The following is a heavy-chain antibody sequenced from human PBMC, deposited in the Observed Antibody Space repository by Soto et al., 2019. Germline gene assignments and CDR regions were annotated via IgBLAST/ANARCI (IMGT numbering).Heavy chain of an antibody. V-gene: IGHV3-72*01. J-gene: IGHJ4*02. CDR1: GFTFSDHY. Sequence: EVQLVESGGGLVQPGGSLRLSCAASGFTFSDHYMDWVRQAPGKGLEWVGRTRNKANSYTTEYAASVKGRFTISRDDSENSLYLQRKSLKTEDTAVYYCARGRVTIFGVVVYFDYWGQGTLVTVSS. CDR3: ARGRVTIFGVVVYFDY. D-gene: IGHD3-3*01. CDR2: TRNKANSYTT.